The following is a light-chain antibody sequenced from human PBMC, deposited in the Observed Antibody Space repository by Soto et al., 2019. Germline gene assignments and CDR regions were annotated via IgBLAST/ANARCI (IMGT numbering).Light chain of an antibody. CDR3: QQHDKLPPA. CDR1: QSLRSN. CDR2: SAS. J-gene: IGKJ1*01. Sequence: EIVMTQSLVTLSVSPGETVTLSCRASQSLRSNLAWYQKKPGQTPRLLIYSASIRAAATPARFSGSGAGTNFSLTISSLQSEDFAVYYCQQHDKLPPAFGQGTKVDLK. V-gene: IGKV3-15*01.